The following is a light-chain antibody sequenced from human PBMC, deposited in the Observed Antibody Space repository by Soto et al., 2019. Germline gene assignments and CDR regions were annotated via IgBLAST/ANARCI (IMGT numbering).Light chain of an antibody. V-gene: IGKV1-33*01. CDR2: DSS. CDR1: HDIGTS. Sequence: DIHLTQSPSSLSVSVGDRVAITCRASHDIGTSLNWYHQKPGKAPKLLIYDSSDLESGVPSRFSGSGSGTDFILTISSLQPEDIATYYCQQYEKPPITFGPGTRLEIK. CDR3: QQYEKPPIT. J-gene: IGKJ5*01.